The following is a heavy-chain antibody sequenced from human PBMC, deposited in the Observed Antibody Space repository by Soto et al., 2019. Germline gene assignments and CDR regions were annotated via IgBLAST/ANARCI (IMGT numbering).Heavy chain of an antibody. CDR2: ITADAT. Sequence: EVQLLESGGGLVQPGGSLRLSCAASGFTFSNYAMNWVRQAPGKGLEWVSTITADATYYADSVKGRFTISRDNSENTLHLQMNRLRADDTAVYYCAKGTIGYCSRTSCLYYYDYWGQGTLVTVSS. J-gene: IGHJ4*02. CDR1: GFTFSNYA. V-gene: IGHV3-23*01. D-gene: IGHD2-2*01. CDR3: AKGTIGYCSRTSCLYYYDY.